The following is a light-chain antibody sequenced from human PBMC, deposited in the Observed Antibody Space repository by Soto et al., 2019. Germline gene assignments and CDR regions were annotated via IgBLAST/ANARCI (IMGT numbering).Light chain of an antibody. J-gene: IGLJ2*01. CDR2: EGT. CDR3: CSYGGCGTFVI. V-gene: IGLV2-23*03. Sequence: QSALTQPASVSGSPGQSITISCTGTSSDVGSYNLVSWYQHHPGKAPKVIIYEGTKRPSGVSNRFSASKFGNTASLTIAWGQDEDEEDYYCCSYGGCGTFVIFGGGTKVTVL. CDR1: SSDVGSYNL.